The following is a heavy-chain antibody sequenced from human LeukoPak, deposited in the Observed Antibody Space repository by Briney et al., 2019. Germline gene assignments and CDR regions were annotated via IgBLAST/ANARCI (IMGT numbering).Heavy chain of an antibody. D-gene: IGHD3-16*02. Sequence: GGSLRLSCAASGFNVNNAWMSWVRQAPGKGLEWVSAISGSGGSTYYADSVKGRFTISRDNSKNTLYLQMNSLRAEDTAVYYCAKAGDYDYVWGSYRVYYFDYWGQGTLVTVSS. CDR1: GFNVNNAW. CDR3: AKAGDYDYVWGSYRVYYFDY. CDR2: ISGSGGST. V-gene: IGHV3-23*01. J-gene: IGHJ4*02.